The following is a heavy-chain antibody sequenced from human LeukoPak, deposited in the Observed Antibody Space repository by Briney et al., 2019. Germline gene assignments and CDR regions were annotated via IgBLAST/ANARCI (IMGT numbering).Heavy chain of an antibody. D-gene: IGHD3-22*01. J-gene: IGHJ4*02. CDR2: INHSGYT. Sequence: ASETLSLTCAVYGESSFSSYYWSWIRQTPGGAPEWIGEINHSGYTNCNPSLKSRVTLSIDTSKNQFSLRLNSVTAADTAVYYCSRQVVGNDYWGQGTLVTVSS. V-gene: IGHV4-34*01. CDR1: GESSFSSYY. CDR3: SRQVVGNDY.